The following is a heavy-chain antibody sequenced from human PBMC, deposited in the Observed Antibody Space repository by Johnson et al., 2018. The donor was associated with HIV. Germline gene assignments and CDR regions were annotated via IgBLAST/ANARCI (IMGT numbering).Heavy chain of an antibody. CDR3: AKIRTSGTGDAFDI. CDR1: GFTFSSYA. V-gene: IGHV3-30*04. J-gene: IGHJ3*02. CDR2: IWYDGSTK. D-gene: IGHD1-14*01. Sequence: VQLVESGGGVVQPGRSLRLSCAASGFTFSSYAVHWVRQAPGKGLEWVAVIWYDGSTKYYADSVKGRFTISRDNSKNTLYLQMDSLRAEDTAVYYCAKIRTSGTGDAFDIWGQGTMVTVSS.